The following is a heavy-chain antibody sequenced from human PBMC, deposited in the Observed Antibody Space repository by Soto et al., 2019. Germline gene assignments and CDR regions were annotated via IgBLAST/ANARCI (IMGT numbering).Heavy chain of an antibody. CDR1: GFTFSSYW. J-gene: IGHJ4*02. D-gene: IGHD6-19*01. CDR3: AREFWAPSIIAVADRGEFDY. V-gene: IGHV3-74*01. Sequence: GGSLRLSCAASGFTFSSYWMHWVRQAPGKGLVWVSRINSDGSSTSYADSVKGRFTISRDNAKNTLYLQMNSLRAEDTAVYYCAREFWAPSIIAVADRGEFDYWGQGTLVTVSS. CDR2: INSDGSST.